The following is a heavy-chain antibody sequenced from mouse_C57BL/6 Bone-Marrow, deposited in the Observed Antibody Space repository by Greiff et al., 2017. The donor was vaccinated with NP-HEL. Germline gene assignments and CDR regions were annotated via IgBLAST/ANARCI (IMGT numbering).Heavy chain of an antibody. V-gene: IGHV5-17*01. CDR2: ISSGSSTI. D-gene: IGHD2-2*01. J-gene: IGHJ2*01. CDR1: GFTFSDYG. CDR3: ARGYY. Sequence: EVQLVESGGGLVKPGGSLKLPCAASGFTFSDYGMHWVRQAPEKGLEWVAYISSGSSTIYYADTVKGRFTISRDNAKNTLFLQMTSLRSEDTAMYYCARGYYWGQGTTLTVSS.